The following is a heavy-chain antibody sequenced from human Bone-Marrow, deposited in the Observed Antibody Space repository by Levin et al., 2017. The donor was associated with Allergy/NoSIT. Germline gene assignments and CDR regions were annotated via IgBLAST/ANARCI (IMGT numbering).Heavy chain of an antibody. J-gene: IGHJ4*02. CDR1: GFTFDKYA. CDR3: AKGGRSDY. CDR2: ISANGVER. V-gene: IGHV3-23*01. Sequence: GGSLRLSCEATGFTFDKYAMSWVRQAPGKGLEWVSGISANGVERHFTDSVKGRFTISRDNSKNTLYLQLNSLRHEDTAVYFCAKGGRSDYWGQGTLVTVSS.